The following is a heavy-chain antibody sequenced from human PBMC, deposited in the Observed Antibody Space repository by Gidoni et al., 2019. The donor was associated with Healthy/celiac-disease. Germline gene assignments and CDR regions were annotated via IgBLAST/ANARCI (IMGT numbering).Heavy chain of an antibody. CDR1: GFTFSSSA. Sequence: EVQLLESGGGLVQPGGSLRLSCAASGFTFSSSAMSWVRQAPGKGMEWVSAISGSGGSTYYADSVKGRFTISRDNSKNTLYLQMNSLRAEDTAVYYCAKGSWIGYSGSYYFDYWGQGTLVTVSS. CDR3: AKGSWIGYSGSYYFDY. J-gene: IGHJ4*02. D-gene: IGHD1-26*01. CDR2: ISGSGGST. V-gene: IGHV3-23*01.